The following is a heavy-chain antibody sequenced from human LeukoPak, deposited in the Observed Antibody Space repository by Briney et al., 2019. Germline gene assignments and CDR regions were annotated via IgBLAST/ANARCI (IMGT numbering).Heavy chain of an antibody. CDR1: GYTFSAYY. CDR2: LSPYSGNT. D-gene: IGHD6-6*01. Sequence: ASVKVSCKASGYTFSAYYIHWVRQAPGQGLEWVGWLSPYSGNTNYAQKVQGRVTMTTDTSTSTAYMELRSLRSDDTAMYFCTRVGGYSPSSTGGNAFDIWGQGTMVTVSS. J-gene: IGHJ3*02. V-gene: IGHV1-18*04. CDR3: TRVGGYSPSSTGGNAFDI.